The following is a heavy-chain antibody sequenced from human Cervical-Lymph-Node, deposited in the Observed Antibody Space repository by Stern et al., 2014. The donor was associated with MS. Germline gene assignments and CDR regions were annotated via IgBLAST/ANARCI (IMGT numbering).Heavy chain of an antibody. CDR2: ISYSGST. Sequence: QLQLQESGPGLVKPSETLSLTCTVSGGSISSIFWGWIRQPPGKGLEWIGTISYSGSTYYNLSLKSRVTVSADPSKNTFYLTMRPVTAADTAVYYCARQGGRYSPKNWGQGTLVTVSS. CDR3: ARQGGRYSPKN. CDR1: GGSISSIF. D-gene: IGHD1-1*01. V-gene: IGHV4-39*01. J-gene: IGHJ4*02.